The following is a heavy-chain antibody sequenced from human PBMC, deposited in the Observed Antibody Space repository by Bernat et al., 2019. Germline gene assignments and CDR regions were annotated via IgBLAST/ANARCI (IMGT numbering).Heavy chain of an antibody. V-gene: IGHV2-5*01. CDR1: GFPLSSTAVG. D-gene: IGHD6-19*01. Sequence: QITLKESGPTLVKPTQTLTLTCTFSGFPLSSTAVGVGWIRQPPGKPLEWLALIYWNDDNKYSPSLKNRLSITKDTSGNQVVLTLTNVDPVDTATYFCAHGSGWLFDHWGPGTLVTVSS. CDR2: IYWNDDN. J-gene: IGHJ4*02. CDR3: AHGSGWLFDH.